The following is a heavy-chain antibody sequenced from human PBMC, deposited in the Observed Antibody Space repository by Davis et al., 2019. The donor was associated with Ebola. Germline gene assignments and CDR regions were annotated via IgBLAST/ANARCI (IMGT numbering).Heavy chain of an antibody. D-gene: IGHD5-18*01. CDR3: ATESLDTAIYYYYGMDV. CDR1: GASFSGYY. J-gene: IGHJ6*02. CDR2: INHRGST. Sequence: SETLSLTCAVYGASFSGYYWRWIRQPPGKGLEWIGEINHRGSTNYNPSLKSRVTISVDTSKNQFSLKLSSVTAAETAVYYCATESLDTAIYYYYGMDVWGQGTTVTVSS. V-gene: IGHV4-34*01.